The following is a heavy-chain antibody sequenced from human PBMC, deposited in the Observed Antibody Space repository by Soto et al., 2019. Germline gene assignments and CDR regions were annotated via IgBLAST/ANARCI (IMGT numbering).Heavy chain of an antibody. Sequence: SETLSLTCTVSGGSISSYYWSWIRQPPGKGLEWIGYIYYSGSTNYNPSLKSRVTISVDTSKNQFSLKLSSVTAADTAVYYCASLRRDIVATMVRCFDYWGQGTLVTVSS. D-gene: IGHD5-12*01. V-gene: IGHV4-59*08. CDR2: IYYSGST. J-gene: IGHJ4*02. CDR1: GGSISSYY. CDR3: ASLRRDIVATMVRCFDY.